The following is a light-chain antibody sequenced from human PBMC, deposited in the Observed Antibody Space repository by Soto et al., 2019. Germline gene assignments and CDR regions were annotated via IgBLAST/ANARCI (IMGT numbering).Light chain of an antibody. V-gene: IGKV3-15*01. Sequence: RVMTQSTGTLSVTQGERATLSYRASQSVSSNLAWYQQKPGQAPRLLIYGASTRATGIPASVSGSRSGTDFTLTFSSVEAEDFAMYYCHQRNQFGQATRLDIK. CDR1: QSVSSN. J-gene: IGKJ5*01. CDR3: HQRNQ. CDR2: GAS.